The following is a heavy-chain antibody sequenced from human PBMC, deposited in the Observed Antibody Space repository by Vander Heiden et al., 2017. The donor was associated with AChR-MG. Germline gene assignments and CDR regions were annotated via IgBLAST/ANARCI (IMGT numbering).Heavy chain of an antibody. J-gene: IGHJ6*02. Sequence: QVQLVESGGGVVQPGRSLRLSCAASGFTFRSYGMHWVRQAPGKGLGWVAVIWYDGSNKYYADSVKGRFTISRDNSKNTLYLQMNSLRAEDTAVYYCARDGRFWAREWELPTHPDDYYYGMDVWGQGTTVTVSS. CDR1: GFTFRSYG. D-gene: IGHD1-26*01. V-gene: IGHV3-33*01. CDR3: ARDGRFWAREWELPTHPDDYYYGMDV. CDR2: IWYDGSNK.